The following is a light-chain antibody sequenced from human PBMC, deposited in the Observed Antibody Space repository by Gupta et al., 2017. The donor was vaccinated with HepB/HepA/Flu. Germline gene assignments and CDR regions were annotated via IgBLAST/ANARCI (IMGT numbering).Light chain of an antibody. CDR1: QSVTSSY. V-gene: IGKV3-20*01. CDR2: GAS. J-gene: IGKJ5*01. CDR3: QQYGSSFT. Sequence: EIVLTQSPGTLSLSPGERATLSCRASQSVTSSYLAWYQQKPGQAPRFLIYGASSRATGIPDRFSGSGSGTDFTLTISRLEPEDFAVYYWQQYGSSFTFGQGTRLEIK.